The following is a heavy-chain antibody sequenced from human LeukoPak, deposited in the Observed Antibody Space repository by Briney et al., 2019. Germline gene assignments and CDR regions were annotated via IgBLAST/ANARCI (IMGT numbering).Heavy chain of an antibody. CDR2: ISPKTGNK. J-gene: IGHJ3*02. CDR3: ASTPLGCKLAFDM. D-gene: IGHD2-15*01. Sequence: ASLKISSTTPVDISTNDGICSVRHAPGQGLDWMGWISPKTGNKIYAQKFQARVTFSTDTSPSTGYIELRSLRSDDTAIFHFASTPLGCKLAFDMWGQGTMVTVSS. V-gene: IGHV1-18*01. CDR1: VDISTNDG.